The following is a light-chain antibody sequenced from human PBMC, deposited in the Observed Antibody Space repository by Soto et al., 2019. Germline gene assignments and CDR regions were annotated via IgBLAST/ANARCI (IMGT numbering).Light chain of an antibody. V-gene: IGLV2-14*03. CDR2: DVT. Sequence: QSALTQPASVSGSPGQSITISCTGTSSDVGAYNYVSWYQHHPGKAPKLVIYDVTNRPSGVSNRFSGSKSGNTASLTISGLQAEDGADYYCSSYTSSSTPVVFGGGTKLTVL. CDR3: SSYTSSSTPVV. CDR1: SSDVGAYNY. J-gene: IGLJ2*01.